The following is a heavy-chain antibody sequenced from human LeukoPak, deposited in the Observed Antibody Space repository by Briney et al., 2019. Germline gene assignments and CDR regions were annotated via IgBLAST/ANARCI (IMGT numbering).Heavy chain of an antibody. CDR3: ARDRVASAGASTFFYYYYMDV. Sequence: GGSLRLSCAASGFTFSSYDMNWVRQAPGKGLEWVSNIKKDGSEKYYVDSVKGRFTISRDNAKNFLYLQMNSLRVEDTAVYYCARDRVASAGASTFFYYYYMDVWGKGTTVTISS. D-gene: IGHD1-26*01. V-gene: IGHV3-7*01. CDR1: GFTFSSYD. CDR2: IKKDGSEK. J-gene: IGHJ6*03.